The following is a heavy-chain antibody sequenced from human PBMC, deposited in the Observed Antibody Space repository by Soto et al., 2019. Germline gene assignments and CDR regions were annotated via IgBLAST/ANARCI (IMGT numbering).Heavy chain of an antibody. J-gene: IGHJ6*03. CDR3: ARESGGATATLDYYYFYMDV. CDR2: INPNSGDT. D-gene: IGHD5-12*01. Sequence: QVQLVQSGAEVKKPGASVTVSCKASGYTFSDYYLHWVRQAPVQGPEWMGWINPNSGDTKYAQKFRGRVTMTRDTSVRTAFMELNRLKSDDTAVYYCARESGGATATLDYYYFYMDVWGKGTTVTVSS. V-gene: IGHV1-2*02. CDR1: GYTFSDYY.